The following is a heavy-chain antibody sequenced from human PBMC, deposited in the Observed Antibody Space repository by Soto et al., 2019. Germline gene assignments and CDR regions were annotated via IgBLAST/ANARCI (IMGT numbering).Heavy chain of an antibody. CDR1: GGTCSSYA. CDR3: ARDSLRRDFWSGYYIWGWFDP. Sequence: QVQLVQSGAEVKKPGSSVKVSCKASGGTCSSYAISWVRQAPGQGLEWMGGSIPIFGTANYAQKFQGRVPSTADEATSTAYMGLSSLSSEDTAVYYGARDSLRRDFWSGYYIWGWFDPWGQGTLVTVSS. D-gene: IGHD3-3*01. J-gene: IGHJ5*02. V-gene: IGHV1-69*01. CDR2: SIPIFGTA.